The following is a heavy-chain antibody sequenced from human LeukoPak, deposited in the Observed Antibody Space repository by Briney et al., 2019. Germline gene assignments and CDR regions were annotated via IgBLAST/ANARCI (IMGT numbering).Heavy chain of an antibody. CDR2: ITSDGSST. CDR3: ARGSAKGGRGLQWLVQGVNDY. D-gene: IGHD6-19*01. CDR1: GFTFSSYW. V-gene: IGHV3-74*01. Sequence: SGGSLRLSCAASGFTFSSYWMYWVRQAPGKGLMWVSRITSDGSSTSYADSVKGRFTISRDNAKNTLYLQMNSLRAKDKAGYYCARGSAKGGRGLQWLVQGVNDYWGQGTLVTVSS. J-gene: IGHJ4*02.